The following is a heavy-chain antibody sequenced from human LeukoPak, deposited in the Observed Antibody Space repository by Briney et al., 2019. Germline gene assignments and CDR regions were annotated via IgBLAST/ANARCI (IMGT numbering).Heavy chain of an antibody. V-gene: IGHV3-20*04. CDR2: ITSNGANT. CDR1: GFIFYTYD. D-gene: IGHD3-10*01. Sequence: GGSLRLSCAASGFIFYTYDMHWVRQAPGKGLEWVSGITSNGANTGYADAVKGRFTISRDNAKNSLYLQMNSLRAEDTALYYCVRSITMFQHWGQGTLVTVSS. J-gene: IGHJ1*01. CDR3: VRSITMFQH.